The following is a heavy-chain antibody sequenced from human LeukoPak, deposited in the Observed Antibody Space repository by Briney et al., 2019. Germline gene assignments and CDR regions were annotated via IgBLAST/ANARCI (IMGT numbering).Heavy chain of an antibody. Sequence: ASVKVSCKASGYTFTKYGISWVSQAPGQGLEWMGWINTMNGNTNYAQKFQDKVTVTIDTSTSTAYMELRSLRYDDTAVYYCARALGDEAYWGQGTLVTVSS. D-gene: IGHD3-16*01. CDR3: ARALGDEAY. CDR2: INTMNGNT. CDR1: GYTFTKYG. V-gene: IGHV1-18*04. J-gene: IGHJ4*02.